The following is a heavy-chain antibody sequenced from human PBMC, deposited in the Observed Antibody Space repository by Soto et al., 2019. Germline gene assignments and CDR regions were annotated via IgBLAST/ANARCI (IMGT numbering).Heavy chain of an antibody. V-gene: IGHV2-5*02. CDR1: GFSLSTSGVA. D-gene: IGHD3-3*01. Sequence: ESGRTLVDPRNALALTCTCSGFSLSTSGVAVGWIRQAPRKAPEWLAFIFWDDDKRYSPSLENRLTITKHTSKNQVVLTITNMDPVDTAPYYYERIFDFWSGDYFLYWCLGTLVT. CDR3: ERIFDFWSGDYFLY. CDR2: IFWDDDK. J-gene: IGHJ4*02.